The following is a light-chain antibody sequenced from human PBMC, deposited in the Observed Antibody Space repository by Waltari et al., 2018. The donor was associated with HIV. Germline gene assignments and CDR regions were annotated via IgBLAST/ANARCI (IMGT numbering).Light chain of an antibody. V-gene: IGKV1D-12*01. Sequence: GDRITITCRASQGISSWLAWYQQKPGEAPKLLIYATSGLQTGVPSRFRGSGFGTEFTLTISSLQPEDFATYYCQQANSFPLTFGGGTKVEIK. CDR1: QGISSW. J-gene: IGKJ4*01. CDR2: ATS. CDR3: QQANSFPLT.